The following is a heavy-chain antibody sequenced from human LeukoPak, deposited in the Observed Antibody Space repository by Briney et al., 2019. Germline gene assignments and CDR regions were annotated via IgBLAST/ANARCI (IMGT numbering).Heavy chain of an antibody. Sequence: GGSLRLSCKASGFTFSDYAMSWVRQAPGKGLEWVSAISGSGGSTYYADSVKGRFTISRDNSKNTLYLQMNSLRAEDTAVYYCAKDLTMIVVEDAFDIWGQGTMVTASS. J-gene: IGHJ3*02. CDR1: GFTFSDYA. CDR2: ISGSGGST. D-gene: IGHD3-22*01. V-gene: IGHV3-23*01. CDR3: AKDLTMIVVEDAFDI.